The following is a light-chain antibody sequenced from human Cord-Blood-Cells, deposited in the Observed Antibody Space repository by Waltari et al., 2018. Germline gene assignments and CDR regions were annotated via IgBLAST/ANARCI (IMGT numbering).Light chain of an antibody. CDR3: NSRDSSGNHLV. CDR2: GKN. Sequence: SSELTQDPAVSVALGQTVRITCQGDSLRSYYASWYQQKPGQAPLLLIYGKNHRPSGIPDRFSGSSSGNTASLTITGAQAEDEADYYCNSRDSSGNHLVFGGGTKLTVL. CDR1: SLRSYY. V-gene: IGLV3-19*01. J-gene: IGLJ2*01.